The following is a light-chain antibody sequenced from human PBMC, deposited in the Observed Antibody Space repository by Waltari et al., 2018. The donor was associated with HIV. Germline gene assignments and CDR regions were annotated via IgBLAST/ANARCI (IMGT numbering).Light chain of an antibody. V-gene: IGKV2-28*01. CDR1: QSLHRNAYNH. CDR2: LGS. CDR3: MQALQTPFT. J-gene: IGKJ3*01. Sequence: DIVMTQSPLSLPVTPGEPASISCKSNQSLHRNAYNHVNWYLQRPGQSPQLLIYLGSIRASGVPDRFTGSGFGTDFTLKINRVAAEDDGLYYCMQALQTPFTFGPGTKVHIK.